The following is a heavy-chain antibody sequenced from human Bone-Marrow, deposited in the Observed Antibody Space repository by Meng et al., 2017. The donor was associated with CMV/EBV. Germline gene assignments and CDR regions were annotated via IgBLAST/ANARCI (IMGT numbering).Heavy chain of an antibody. CDR3: ARGGMMWRSGIVVEPATAFDF. Sequence: ASVKVSCKASAFSLSDFGVSWVRQVPGQGLEFMGWISDYNGNTYYAQKFQGRVTLTTDSSTSTAFMELRGLRSDDTAVYFCARGGMMWRSGIVVEPATAFDFWGQGTLVTVS. D-gene: IGHD2-2*01. CDR1: AFSLSDFG. CDR2: ISDYNGNT. J-gene: IGHJ4*02. V-gene: IGHV1-18*01.